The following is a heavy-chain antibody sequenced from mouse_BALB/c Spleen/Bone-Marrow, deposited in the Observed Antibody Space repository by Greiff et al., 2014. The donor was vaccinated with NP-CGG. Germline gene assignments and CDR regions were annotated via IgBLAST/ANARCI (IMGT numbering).Heavy chain of an antibody. CDR3: TREGNYFDS. Sequence: EVQLQQSGTVLARPGASARMSSKASGYTFSSFWMHWIRQRPGQGLEWIGAIYPGNSDTRYNQKFKGKARLTAVTTSSTAYMEPSSLTDEDSAVYYCTREGNYFDSWGQGTTLTVSS. CDR2: IYPGNSDT. J-gene: IGHJ2*01. CDR1: GYTFSSFW. V-gene: IGHV1-5*01.